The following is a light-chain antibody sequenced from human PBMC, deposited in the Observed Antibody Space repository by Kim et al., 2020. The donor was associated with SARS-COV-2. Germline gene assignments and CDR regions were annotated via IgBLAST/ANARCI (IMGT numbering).Light chain of an antibody. Sequence: PGQSITISCTGTSRDVGGYNYGSWYQQHPGKAPKLMIYDVSNRPSGVSNRFSGSKSGNTASLTISGLQAEDDADYYCSSYTSSLVVFGGGTQLTVL. CDR3: SSYTSSLVV. CDR2: DVS. V-gene: IGLV2-14*03. CDR1: SRDVGGYNY. J-gene: IGLJ2*01.